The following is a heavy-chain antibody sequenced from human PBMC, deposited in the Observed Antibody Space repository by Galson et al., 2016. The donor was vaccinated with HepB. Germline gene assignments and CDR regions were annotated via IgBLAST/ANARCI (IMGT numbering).Heavy chain of an antibody. Sequence: SVKVSCKASGYTFTSYGISWVRQAPGQGLEWMGWISPYNGNTNYAQKLQGKVTMTTDTSTSTAYMDLRSLRSDDTAVYYCARVPYRIAARRVFNYYGMDVWGQGTTVTVSS. CDR1: GYTFTSYG. V-gene: IGHV1-18*01. CDR2: ISPYNGNT. J-gene: IGHJ6*02. CDR3: ARVPYRIAARRVFNYYGMDV. D-gene: IGHD6-6*01.